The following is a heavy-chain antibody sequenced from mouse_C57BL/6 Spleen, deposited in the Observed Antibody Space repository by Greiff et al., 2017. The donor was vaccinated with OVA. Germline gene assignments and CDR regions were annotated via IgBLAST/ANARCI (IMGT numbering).Heavy chain of an antibody. CDR2: ISDGGSYT. CDR1: GFTFSSYA. V-gene: IGHV5-4*01. J-gene: IGHJ2*01. CDR3: AREDYGSPYYFDY. Sequence: EVKLVESGGGLVKPGGSLKLSCAASGFTFSSYAMSWVRQTPEKRLEWVATISDGGSYTYYPDNVKGRFTISRDNAKNNLYLQMSHLKSEDTAMDYCAREDYGSPYYFDYWGQGTTLTVSS. D-gene: IGHD1-1*01.